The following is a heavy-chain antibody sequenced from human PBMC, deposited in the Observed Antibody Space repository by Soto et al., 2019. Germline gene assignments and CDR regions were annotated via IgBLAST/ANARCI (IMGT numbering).Heavy chain of an antibody. CDR3: AGVPQGY. CDR2: ISYDGSNK. V-gene: IGHV3-30-3*01. CDR1: GFTFSSYA. J-gene: IGHJ4*02. Sequence: GSLRLSCAASGFTFSSYAMHWVRQAPGKGLEWVAVISYDGSNKYYADSVKGRFTISRDNSKNTLYLQMNSLRAEDTAVYYCAGVPQGYWGQGTLVTVSS.